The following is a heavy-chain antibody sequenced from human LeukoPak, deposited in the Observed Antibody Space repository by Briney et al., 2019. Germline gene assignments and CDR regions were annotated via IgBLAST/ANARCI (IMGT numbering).Heavy chain of an antibody. J-gene: IGHJ3*02. Sequence: GGSLRLSCAASGFTFSSYSMNWVRQAPGKGLEWVSSISSSSSYIYYADSVKGRFTISRDNAKNSLFPQMNSLRAEDTAVYYCARVSIVGATTGAFDIWGQGTMVTVSS. CDR1: GFTFSSYS. CDR3: ARVSIVGATTGAFDI. CDR2: ISSSSSYI. D-gene: IGHD1-26*01. V-gene: IGHV3-21*01.